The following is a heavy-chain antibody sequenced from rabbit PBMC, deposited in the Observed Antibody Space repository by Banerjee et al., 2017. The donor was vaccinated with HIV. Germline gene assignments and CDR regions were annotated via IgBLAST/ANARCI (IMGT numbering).Heavy chain of an antibody. J-gene: IGHJ6*01. CDR1: GFTLSSYW. Sequence: QSLEESGGDLVKPGASLTLTCTASGFTLSSYWICWVRQAPGKGLEWIACISAGSSGSTHYATWAKGRFTISKTSSTTVTLQMTSLTAADTATYFCARGGPSGYGGYYYYYGMDLWGPGTLVTVS. CDR3: ARGGPSGYGGYYYYYGMDL. D-gene: IGHD1-1*01. V-gene: IGHV1S40*01. CDR2: ISAGSSGST.